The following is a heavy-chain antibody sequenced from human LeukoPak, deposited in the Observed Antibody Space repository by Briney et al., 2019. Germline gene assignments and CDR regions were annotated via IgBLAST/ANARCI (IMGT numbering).Heavy chain of an antibody. Sequence: PGRSLRLSCAASGFTFSNCGMHWVRQAPGKGLEGVAVISYDGHNKYYADSVKGRFTISRDNSKNTLDLQMNSLRAEDTAVYYCANDLGDGYNPYYYYSGMDVWGQGTTVTVSS. V-gene: IGHV3-30*18. J-gene: IGHJ6*02. CDR2: ISYDGHNK. D-gene: IGHD5-24*01. CDR1: GFTFSNCG. CDR3: ANDLGDGYNPYYYYSGMDV.